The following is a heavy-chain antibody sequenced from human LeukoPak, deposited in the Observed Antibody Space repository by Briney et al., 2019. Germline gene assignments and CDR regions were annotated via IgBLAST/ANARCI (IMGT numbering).Heavy chain of an antibody. J-gene: IGHJ4*02. V-gene: IGHV4-38-2*02. D-gene: IGHD4-17*01. CDR3: ARGDYPSSYFDY. CDR2: IYHSGST. Sequence: SETLSLTCTVSGYSISSGYYWGWIRQPPGKGLEWIGSIYHSGSTYYNPSLKSRVTISVQTSKNQFSLKLSSVTAADTAVYYCARGDYPSSYFDYWGQGTLVAVSS. CDR1: GYSISSGYY.